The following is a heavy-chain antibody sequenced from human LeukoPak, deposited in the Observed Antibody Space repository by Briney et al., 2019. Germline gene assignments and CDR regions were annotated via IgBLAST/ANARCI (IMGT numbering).Heavy chain of an antibody. CDR1: GLILSSYG. J-gene: IGHJ4*02. V-gene: IGHV3-33*01. CDR3: ARDAGGAFGNYVNYFDY. CDR2: IWYDGTNI. D-gene: IGHD4-11*01. Sequence: GTSLRLSCAASGLILSSYGIHWVRQAPGKGLEWVAVIWYDGTNIYYGDSVKGRFSISRDNSKNTVYLQMDSLRAEGTAVYYCARDAGGAFGNYVNYFDYWGQGTLVTVSS.